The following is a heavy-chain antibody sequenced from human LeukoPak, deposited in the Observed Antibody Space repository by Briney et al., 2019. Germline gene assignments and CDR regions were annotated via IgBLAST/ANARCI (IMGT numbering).Heavy chain of an antibody. D-gene: IGHD6-13*01. CDR3: AKDRPRSSPFDY. J-gene: IGHJ4*02. Sequence: PGGSLRLSCAASGFTFSSYGMHWVRQAPGKGLEWEAFIRYDGSNKYYADSVKGRFTISRDNSKNTLYLQMNSLRAEDTAVYYCAKDRPRSSPFDYWGQGTLVTVSS. V-gene: IGHV3-30*02. CDR2: IRYDGSNK. CDR1: GFTFSSYG.